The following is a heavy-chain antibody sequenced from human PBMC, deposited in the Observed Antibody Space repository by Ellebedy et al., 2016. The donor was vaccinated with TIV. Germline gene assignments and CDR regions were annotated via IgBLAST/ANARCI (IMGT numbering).Heavy chain of an antibody. CDR2: ISVYNGDT. Sequence: ASVKVSXKASGYTFSNFGLSWVRQAPGQGLEWLGWISVYNGDTIYAQKVQGRVTMTTDTSTSTAYMELRSLRSDDTALYYCARARGDYGDFYSFYLDYWGQGTLVTVSS. D-gene: IGHD4-17*01. V-gene: IGHV1-18*01. J-gene: IGHJ4*02. CDR1: GYTFSNFG. CDR3: ARARGDYGDFYSFYLDY.